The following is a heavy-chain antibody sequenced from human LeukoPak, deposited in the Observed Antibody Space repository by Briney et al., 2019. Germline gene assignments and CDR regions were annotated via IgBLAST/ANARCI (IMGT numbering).Heavy chain of an antibody. CDR3: ARGPYDILTGYYIDY. CDR2: INPSGGST. J-gene: IGHJ4*02. CDR1: GYTFTSYY. D-gene: IGHD3-9*01. V-gene: IGHV1-46*01. Sequence: ASVTVSCKASGYTFTSYYMHWVRQAPGQGLEWMGIINPSGGSTSCAQKFQGRVTMTRDTSTSTVYMELSSLRSEDTAVYYCARGPYDILTGYYIDYWGQGTLVTVSS.